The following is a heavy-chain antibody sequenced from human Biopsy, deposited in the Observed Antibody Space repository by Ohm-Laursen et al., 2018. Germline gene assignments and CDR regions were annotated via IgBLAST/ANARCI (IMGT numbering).Heavy chain of an antibody. D-gene: IGHD1-14*01. CDR2: IIPIFNTP. CDR3: ERDTELLSIGLDYNFGMVV. V-gene: IGHV1-69*06. Sequence: ASVKVSCKVSGGTFGNYAISWVRQAPGQGPEWMGGIIPIFNTPKYAQRFQGRVTITADRSTTTAYMELSSLRSEDTAVYYCERDTELLSIGLDYNFGMVVWGQGTTVTVSS. J-gene: IGHJ6*02. CDR1: GGTFGNYA.